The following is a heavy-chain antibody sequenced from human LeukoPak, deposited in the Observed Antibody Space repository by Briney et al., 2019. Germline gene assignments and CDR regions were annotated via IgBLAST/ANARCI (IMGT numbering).Heavy chain of an antibody. Sequence: SETLSLTCAVYGGSFSGYYWSWIRQPPGKGLEWIGEINHSGSTNYNPSLKSRVTISVDTSKNQFSLKLSSVTAADTAVYYCARSSRSGCSYYWGQGTLVTVSS. CDR2: INHSGST. J-gene: IGHJ4*02. V-gene: IGHV4-34*01. D-gene: IGHD3-3*01. CDR1: GGSFSGYY. CDR3: ARSSRSGCSYY.